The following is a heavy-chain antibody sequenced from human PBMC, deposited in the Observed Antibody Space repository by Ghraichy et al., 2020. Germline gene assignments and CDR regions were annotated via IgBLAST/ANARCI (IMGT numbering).Heavy chain of an antibody. Sequence: GGSLRLSCAASGLTFNNARMSWVRQAPGKRLEWVGRIKSIRDGGTADSAAPVSGRFSISSDDSKITVYLQLKSLNTEDTAVYYCTTGGYRVDYWGQGTLVSVSS. CDR2: IKSIRDGGTA. CDR1: GLTFNNAR. D-gene: IGHD6-13*01. CDR3: TTGGYRVDY. V-gene: IGHV3-15*01. J-gene: IGHJ4*02.